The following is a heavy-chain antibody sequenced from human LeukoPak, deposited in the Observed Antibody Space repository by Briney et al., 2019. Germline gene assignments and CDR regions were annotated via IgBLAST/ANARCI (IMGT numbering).Heavy chain of an antibody. Sequence: LSLTCAVYGGSFSGYYWSWIRQPPGKGLEWVSYISSSSSTIYYADSVEGRFTISRDNAKNSLYLQMNSLRAEDTAIYYCARPLRESGYFYFDYWGQGTLVTVSS. D-gene: IGHD3-3*01. CDR2: ISSSSSTI. V-gene: IGHV3-11*04. CDR1: GGSFSGYY. CDR3: ARPLRESGYFYFDY. J-gene: IGHJ4*02.